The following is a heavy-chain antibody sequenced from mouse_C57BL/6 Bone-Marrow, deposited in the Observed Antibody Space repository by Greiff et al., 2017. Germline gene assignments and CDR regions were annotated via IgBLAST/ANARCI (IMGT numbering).Heavy chain of an antibody. Sequence: VMLVESGPGLVAPSQSLSITCTVSGFSLTSYAISWVRQPPGKGLEWLGVIWTGGGTNYNSALKSRLSISKDNSKSQVFLKMNSLQTDDTARYYCARDPDYDYDGAWFAYWGQGTLVTVSA. J-gene: IGHJ3*01. V-gene: IGHV2-9-1*01. CDR1: GFSLTSYA. D-gene: IGHD2-4*01. CDR2: IWTGGGT. CDR3: ARDPDYDYDGAWFAY.